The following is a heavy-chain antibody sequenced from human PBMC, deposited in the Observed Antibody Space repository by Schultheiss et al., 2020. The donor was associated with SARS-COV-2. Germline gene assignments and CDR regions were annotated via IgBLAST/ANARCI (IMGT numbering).Heavy chain of an antibody. D-gene: IGHD3-16*01. Sequence: GGSLRLSCAASGFTFSSYGMHWVRQAPGKGLEWVAVISYDGSNKYYADSVKGRFTISRDNSKNTLYLQMNSLRAEDTAVYYCAKYGVGGYYEAYYYMDVWGKGTTVTVSS. V-gene: IGHV3-30*18. CDR2: ISYDGSNK. CDR3: AKYGVGGYYEAYYYMDV. J-gene: IGHJ6*03. CDR1: GFTFSSYG.